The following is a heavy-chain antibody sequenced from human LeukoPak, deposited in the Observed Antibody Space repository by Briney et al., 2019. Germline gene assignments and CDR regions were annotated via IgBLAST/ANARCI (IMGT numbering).Heavy chain of an antibody. CDR1: GGSISSSSYY. CDR3: ARQSRYYAWGKGNTWCDP. J-gene: IGHJ5*02. D-gene: IGHD3-10*01. CDR2: IYYSGST. V-gene: IGHV4-39*01. Sequence: SETLSLTCTVSGGSISSSSYYWAWIRQPPGKGLEWIGRIYYSGSTYYNPSLKSRATISVDTSKNQLSLKLGSVTAADTAMYYCARQSRYYAWGKGNTWCDPWGQGTLVTVSS.